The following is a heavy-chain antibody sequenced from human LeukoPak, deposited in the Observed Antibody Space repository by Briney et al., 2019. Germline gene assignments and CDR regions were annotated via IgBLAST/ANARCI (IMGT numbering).Heavy chain of an antibody. Sequence: SETLSLTCAVSGGSISSSNWWSWVRQPPGKGLEWIGRIYTSGSTNYNPSLKSRVTMSVDTSKNQFSLKLSSVTAADTAVYYCARDEYYYDSSATRRFDYWGQGTLVTVSS. CDR3: ARDEYYYDSSATRRFDY. CDR2: IYTSGST. D-gene: IGHD3-22*01. V-gene: IGHV4-4*02. CDR1: GGSISSSNW. J-gene: IGHJ4*02.